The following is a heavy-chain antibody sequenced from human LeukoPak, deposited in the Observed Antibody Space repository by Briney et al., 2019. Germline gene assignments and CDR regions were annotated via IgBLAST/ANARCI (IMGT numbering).Heavy chain of an antibody. Sequence: SVKVSCKASGGTFSSYAISWVRQAPGQGLEWMGRIISILGIENYAQKFQGRVTITADKYTSTAYMELSSLRSEDTAVYYCAGELPEEYYFDYWGQGTLVTVSS. CDR1: GGTFSSYA. CDR2: IISILGIE. V-gene: IGHV1-69*04. J-gene: IGHJ4*02. D-gene: IGHD1-26*01. CDR3: AGELPEEYYFDY.